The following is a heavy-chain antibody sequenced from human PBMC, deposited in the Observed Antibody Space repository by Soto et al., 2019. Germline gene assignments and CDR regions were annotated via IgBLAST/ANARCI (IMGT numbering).Heavy chain of an antibody. V-gene: IGHV3-15*01. Sequence: PGWSLRLSCAASGFTFSNAWMNWVRQAPGEGLEWVGRIKSKVDGGTIDYAAPVKGRFTISRDDSKNTFYLQMDSLKTEETAVYYCSTGGYYFDYWGQGTLVTVSS. CDR2: IKSKVDGGTI. J-gene: IGHJ4*02. CDR3: STGGYYFDY. D-gene: IGHD3-16*01. CDR1: GFTFSNAW.